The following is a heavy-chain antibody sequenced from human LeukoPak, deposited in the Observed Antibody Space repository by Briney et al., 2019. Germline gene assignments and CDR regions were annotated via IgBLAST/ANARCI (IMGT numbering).Heavy chain of an antibody. D-gene: IGHD2-15*01. V-gene: IGHV1-18*04. CDR1: GYTFTSYY. Sequence: GASVKVSCKASGYTFTSYYVQWVRQAPGQGLEWMGLISAYGNTNYAQNLQGRVTMTTDTSTSTAYMELRSLRSDDTAVYYCARGIIGYYFDYWGQGTLVTVSS. CDR3: ARGIIGYYFDY. CDR2: ISAYGNT. J-gene: IGHJ4*02.